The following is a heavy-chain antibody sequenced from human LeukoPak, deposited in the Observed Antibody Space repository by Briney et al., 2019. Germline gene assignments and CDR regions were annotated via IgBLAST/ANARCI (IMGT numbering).Heavy chain of an antibody. Sequence: PSETLSLTCTVSGGPISSSSYYWGWIRQPPGKGLEWIGSIYYSGSTYYNPSLKSRVTISVDTSKNQFSLKLSSVTAADTAVYYCARTYGGNPLSEGDAFDIWGQGTMVTVSS. D-gene: IGHD4-23*01. V-gene: IGHV4-39*01. J-gene: IGHJ3*02. CDR3: ARTYGGNPLSEGDAFDI. CDR1: GGPISSSSYY. CDR2: IYYSGST.